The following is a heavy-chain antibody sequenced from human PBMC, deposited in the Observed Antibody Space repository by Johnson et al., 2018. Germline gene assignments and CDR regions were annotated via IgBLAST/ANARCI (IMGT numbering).Heavy chain of an antibody. CDR3: SCCSSSRTITYSYYGMDV. CDR2: ISYDGSNK. D-gene: IGHD6-13*01. V-gene: IGHV3-30*03. J-gene: IGHJ6*02. CDR1: GFTFSSYG. Sequence: QVQLVQSGGGVVQPGRSLRLSYAASGFTFSSYGMHWVRQAPGKGLEWVAVISYDGSNKYYADSVKGRFTISRENSKNTRYLQMNSLRAEEPAVYYWSCCSSSRTITYSYYGMDVWGQGTTVTVSS.